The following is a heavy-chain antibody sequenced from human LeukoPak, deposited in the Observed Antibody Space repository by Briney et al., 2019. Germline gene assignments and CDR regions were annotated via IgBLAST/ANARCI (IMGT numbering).Heavy chain of an antibody. V-gene: IGHV3-23*01. J-gene: IGHJ4*02. CDR1: GFXFSSYA. CDR3: ARRQRGDLDY. Sequence: GGSLRLSCVASGFXFSSYAISWVRQAPGKGLEWVSAISGSGGSTYYADSVKGRFTISRDNSKNTLYLQMNSLRAEDTAVYYCARRQRGDLDYWGQGTLVTVSS. D-gene: IGHD2-21*02. CDR2: ISGSGGST.